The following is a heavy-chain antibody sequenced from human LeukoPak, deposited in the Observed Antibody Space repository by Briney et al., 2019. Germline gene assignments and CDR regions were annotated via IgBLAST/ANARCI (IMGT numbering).Heavy chain of an antibody. CDR2: ISRSGRT. V-gene: IGHV4-38-2*02. CDR1: GYSISSGYY. D-gene: IGHD1-26*01. Sequence: SETLSLTCTVSGYSISSGYYWGWIRQPPGKGLEWIGSISRSGRTYYNPSLKSRVTMSVDTSKNQSSLKLSSVTAADTAMFYCARVGSRSFDPWGQGTLVTVSS. J-gene: IGHJ5*02. CDR3: ARVGSRSFDP.